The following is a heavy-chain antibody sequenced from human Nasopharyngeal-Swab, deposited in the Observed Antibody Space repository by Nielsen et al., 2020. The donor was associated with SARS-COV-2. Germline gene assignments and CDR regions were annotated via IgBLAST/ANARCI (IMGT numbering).Heavy chain of an antibody. CDR1: GDSISRYY. D-gene: IGHD1-26*01. CDR3: AREVVGGLVDS. CDR2: FSYSVIT. J-gene: IGHJ4*02. Sequence: GSLRLSCTVSGDSISRYYWGWIRQPPGKGLEWIGVFSYSVITHYNASLKSRVTISLDTSKNQFSLKLSSVTAADTGVYYCAREVVGGLVDSWGQGILVTVSS. V-gene: IGHV4-59*12.